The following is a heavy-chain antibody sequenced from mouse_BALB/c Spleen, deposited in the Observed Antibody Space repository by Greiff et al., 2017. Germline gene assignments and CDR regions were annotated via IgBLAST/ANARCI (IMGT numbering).Heavy chain of an antibody. CDR2: ISSGGST. J-gene: IGHJ3*01. CDR1: GFTFSSYV. Sequence: EVQVVESGGGLVKPGGSLKLSCAASGFTFSSYVMSWVRQTPEKRLVWVASISSGGSTYYLDSVMGRFTISRDNARNILYLQMSSLRSEDTDMYYGARTNDGYETTFACWGQGTLVTVSA. D-gene: IGHD2-3*01. CDR3: ARTNDGYETTFAC. V-gene: IGHV5-6-5*01.